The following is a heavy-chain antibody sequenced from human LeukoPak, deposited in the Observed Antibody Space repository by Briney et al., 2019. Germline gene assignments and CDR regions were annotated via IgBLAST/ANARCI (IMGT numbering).Heavy chain of an antibody. CDR2: IYSGGST. Sequence: GGSLRLSCAASGFTVSSNYMSWVRQAPGKGLEWVSVIYSGGSTYYADSVKGRFTISRDNSKNTLYLQMNSLRAEDTAVYYCARKAAGRRYYYGMDVWGQGTTVTVSS. D-gene: IGHD6-13*01. J-gene: IGHJ6*02. V-gene: IGHV3-66*01. CDR3: ARKAAGRRYYYGMDV. CDR1: GFTVSSNY.